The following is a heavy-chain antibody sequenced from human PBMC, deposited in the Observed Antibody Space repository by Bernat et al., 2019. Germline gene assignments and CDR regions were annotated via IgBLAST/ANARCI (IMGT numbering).Heavy chain of an antibody. J-gene: IGHJ6*03. Sequence: QVQLVESGGGLVKPGGSLRLSCAASGFTFSDYYMSWIRQAPGKGLEWVSYISSSSYTNYADSVKGRFTISRDNAKNSLYLQMNSLRAEDTAVYYCARDRGYCSSTSCYYYYYYMDVWGKGTTVTVSS. D-gene: IGHD2-2*01. CDR1: GFTFSDYY. CDR3: ARDRGYCSSTSCYYYYYYMDV. V-gene: IGHV3-11*06. CDR2: ISSSSYT.